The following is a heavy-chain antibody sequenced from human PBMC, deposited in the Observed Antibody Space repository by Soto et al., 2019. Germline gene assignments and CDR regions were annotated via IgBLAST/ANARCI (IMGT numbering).Heavy chain of an antibody. Sequence: QVQLQVSGPGRVKPSETLSLTCSVSGGSVRTGSYHWSWIRQPPGKGLEWIGFIPNNGSPDYNPSLESRVVVSIDRSKNQFSLKVNSVTAADTAVYFCARIGWGGDSWGQGTLVTVSS. CDR3: ARIGWGGDS. CDR1: GGSVRTGSYH. J-gene: IGHJ4*02. V-gene: IGHV4-61*01. D-gene: IGHD7-27*01. CDR2: IPNNGSP.